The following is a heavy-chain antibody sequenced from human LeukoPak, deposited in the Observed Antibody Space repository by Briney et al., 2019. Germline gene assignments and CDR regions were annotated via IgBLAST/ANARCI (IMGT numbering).Heavy chain of an antibody. V-gene: IGHV3-74*01. Sequence: SGGSLRLSCAASGFTFSSFWMHWVRRAPGKGLVWVSRITGDGNSTTYADSVRGRFTISRDNAKNTLYLQMNSLRAEDTAVYYCVREWFGEWDWGQGTLVTVSS. CDR3: VREWFGEWD. CDR2: ITGDGNST. D-gene: IGHD3-10*01. CDR1: GFTFSSFW. J-gene: IGHJ4*02.